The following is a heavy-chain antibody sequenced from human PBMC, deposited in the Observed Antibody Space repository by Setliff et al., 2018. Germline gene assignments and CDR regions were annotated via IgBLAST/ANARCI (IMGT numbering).Heavy chain of an antibody. J-gene: IGHJ4*02. CDR2: IDYSGTA. Sequence: PSETLSLTCTVSGGSISSSSYQWGWVRQTPGQGLEWIGSIDYSGTAYYNPSLKSRVTISVDTSKNQFSLQVTSVTATDTAVYYCARHEFAGGYYGSVTYRHFDYWGQGILVTVSS. V-gene: IGHV4-39*01. CDR1: GGSISSSSYQ. CDR3: ARHEFAGGYYGSVTYRHFDY. D-gene: IGHD3-10*01.